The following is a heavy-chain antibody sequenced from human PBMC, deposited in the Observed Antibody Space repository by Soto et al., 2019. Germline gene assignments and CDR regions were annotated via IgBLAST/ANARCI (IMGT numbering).Heavy chain of an antibody. CDR3: VRGAYY. CDR1: GGSISSGGHY. J-gene: IGHJ4*02. V-gene: IGHV4-30-4*01. Sequence: PSETLSLTCTVSGGSISSGGHYWSWIRQLPGKGLEWIGFVSHSGSTSYNPSLKSRVTISADMSKNQFSLRLTSVTAADTAVYYCVRGAYYWGLGTMVTVSS. CDR2: VSHSGST.